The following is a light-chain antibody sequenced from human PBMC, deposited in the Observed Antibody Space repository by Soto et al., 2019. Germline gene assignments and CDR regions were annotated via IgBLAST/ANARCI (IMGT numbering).Light chain of an antibody. V-gene: IGLV2-8*01. J-gene: IGLJ1*01. Sequence: QSVLTQPPSASGSPGQSVTISCTGTNSDVGGYNYVSWYQQYPGKATKLIIYEVNERPSGVPDRFSGSKSGNTASLTVSVLQTADEADYYCSSYAGSNWYVFGTG. CDR3: SSYAGSNWYV. CDR1: NSDVGGYNY. CDR2: EVN.